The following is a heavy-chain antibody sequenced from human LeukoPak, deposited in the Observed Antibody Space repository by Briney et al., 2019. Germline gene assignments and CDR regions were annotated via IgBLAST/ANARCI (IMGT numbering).Heavy chain of an antibody. CDR1: GFSFSRND. V-gene: IGHV3-13*01. D-gene: IGHD1-1*01. Sequence: GGSLRLSCAASGFSFSRNDMHWVRQRTGKGLEWVSGIGTAGDTNYAGSVKGRFTISRETGKNSLYLQMRSLRAEDTAVYYCAGRTSWYYGFDVWGQGTTVTVSS. CDR2: IGTAGDT. J-gene: IGHJ6*02. CDR3: AGRTSWYYGFDV.